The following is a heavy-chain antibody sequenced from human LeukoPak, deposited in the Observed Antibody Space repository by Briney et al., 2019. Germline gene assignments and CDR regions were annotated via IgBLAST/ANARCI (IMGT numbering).Heavy chain of an antibody. J-gene: IGHJ6*02. CDR1: GFTFSSYS. CDR3: ARMWASISGTNYGMDV. V-gene: IGHV3-21*01. CDR2: ISSSSSYI. D-gene: IGHD1-20*01. Sequence: PGGSLRLSCAASGFTFSSYSMNWVRQAPGKGLEWVSSISSSSSYIYYADSVKGRFTISRDNAKNSLYLQMNSQRPEDTAVYYCARMWASISGTNYGMDVWGQGTTVTVSS.